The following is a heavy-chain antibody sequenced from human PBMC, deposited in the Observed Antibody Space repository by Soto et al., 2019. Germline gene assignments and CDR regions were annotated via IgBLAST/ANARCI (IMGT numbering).Heavy chain of an antibody. D-gene: IGHD3-3*01. CDR1: GFTFSSYS. CDR3: ATPYDFWSGYYTGQGTDFDY. V-gene: IGHV3-23*01. Sequence: PGGSLRLSCAASGFTFSSYSMNWVRQAPGKGLEWVSGICGSGGSTYYADSVKGRFTISRDNSKNTLYLQMNSLRAEDTAVYYCATPYDFWSGYYTGQGTDFDYWGQGTLVTVSS. CDR2: ICGSGGST. J-gene: IGHJ4*02.